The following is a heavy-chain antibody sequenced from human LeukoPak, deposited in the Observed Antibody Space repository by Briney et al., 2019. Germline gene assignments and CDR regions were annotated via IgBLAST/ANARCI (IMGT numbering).Heavy chain of an antibody. D-gene: IGHD3-9*01. J-gene: IGHJ4*02. V-gene: IGHV4-39*07. CDR3: ARATQYYDILTGYYT. CDR1: GDFISSSNYY. Sequence: TSETLSLTCSVSGDFISSSNYYWGWVRQPPGKGLEWIGSIYYSGSTYYNSSLKSRVTISVDTSKNQFSLKLSSVTAADTAVYYCARATQYYDILTGYYTWGQGTLVTVSS. CDR2: IYYSGST.